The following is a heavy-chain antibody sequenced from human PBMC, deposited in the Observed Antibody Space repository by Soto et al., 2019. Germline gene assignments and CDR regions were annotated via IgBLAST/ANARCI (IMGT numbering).Heavy chain of an antibody. J-gene: IGHJ4*02. D-gene: IGHD3-22*01. V-gene: IGHV3-21*03. CDR2: ISSSSTYI. CDR3: ARGGDTSGSWPRY. CDR1: GFTFSTFS. Sequence: EVQLVQSGGGLVKPGGFLRLSCAGSGFTFSTFSMTWVRQAPGKGLEWVSSISSSSTYIYYADSVKGRFTISRDDAKNSLFLQMSTLRVEDTAMYYCARGGDTSGSWPRYWGQGTLVTVSS.